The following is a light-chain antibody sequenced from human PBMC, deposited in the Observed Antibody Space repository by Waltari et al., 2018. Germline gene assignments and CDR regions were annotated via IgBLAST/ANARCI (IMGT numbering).Light chain of an antibody. J-gene: IGKJ1*01. CDR3: QHYVRLPVT. CDR2: GVS. Sequence: EIVLTQSPGTLSLSPGERATLSCRASQSVGRTLTWYQQKPGQAPRLRIYGVSSRATDIPDRFSGSGSGTDFSLTISRLEPEDFAVYYCQHYVRLPVTFGQGTKVEIK. V-gene: IGKV3-20*01. CDR1: QSVGRT.